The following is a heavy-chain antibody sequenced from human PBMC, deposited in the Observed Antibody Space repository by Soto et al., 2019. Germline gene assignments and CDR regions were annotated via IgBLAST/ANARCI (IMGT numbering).Heavy chain of an antibody. V-gene: IGHV3-23*01. D-gene: IGHD3-3*01. J-gene: IGHJ4*02. CDR1: GFTFSNYA. Sequence: EVQLLESGGGVVQPGGSLRLSCAASGFTFSNYAMRWVRQAPGKGLEWVAAVSGSGGAAYYADSVKGRFTISRDNAKNTISLAMNSLRADDSAVYYCAKGWSSSAWDSHYFDSWGQGIRVTVSS. CDR2: VSGSGGAA. CDR3: AKGWSSSAWDSHYFDS.